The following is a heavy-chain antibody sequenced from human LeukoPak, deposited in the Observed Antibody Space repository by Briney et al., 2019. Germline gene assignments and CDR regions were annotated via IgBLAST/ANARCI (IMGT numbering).Heavy chain of an antibody. CDR3: AVRDYYDSSLFDY. CDR1: GFTFSSYE. J-gene: IGHJ4*02. Sequence: GGSLRLSCAASGFTFSSYEMNWVRQAPGKGLEWVSYISSSGSIIYYADSVKGRFTISRDNAKNSLYLQMNSLRAADTAVYYCAVRDYYDSSLFDYWGQGTLVTVSS. D-gene: IGHD3-22*01. CDR2: ISSSGSII. V-gene: IGHV3-48*03.